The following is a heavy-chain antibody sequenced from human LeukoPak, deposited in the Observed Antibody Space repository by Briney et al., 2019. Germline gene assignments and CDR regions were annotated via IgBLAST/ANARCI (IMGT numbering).Heavy chain of an antibody. D-gene: IGHD3-10*01. CDR3: VRDGVTGWHFGY. CDR2: INQDGSQQ. Sequence: GGSLRLSCAASGFTFTNYWMSWVRQAPGKGLEWVANINQDGSQQYCVDSVKGRFTTSKDNARNSFYLHMDSLRAEDTAVHYCVRDGVTGWHFGYWGQGTLVTVSS. CDR1: GFTFTNYW. V-gene: IGHV3-7*03. J-gene: IGHJ4*02.